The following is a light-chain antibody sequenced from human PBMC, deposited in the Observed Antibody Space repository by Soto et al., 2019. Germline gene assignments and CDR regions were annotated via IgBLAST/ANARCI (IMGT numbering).Light chain of an antibody. CDR2: GAS. CDR3: QQYNNWPPLWT. J-gene: IGKJ1*01. Sequence: EILMTQSPVTLSVSPGERATLSCGASQSVSSNLAWYQQKPGQAPRLLIYGASTRATGIPARFSGSGSGTEFTLTISSLQSEDFAVYFCQQYNNWPPLWTFGQGTKVDIK. CDR1: QSVSSN. V-gene: IGKV3-15*01.